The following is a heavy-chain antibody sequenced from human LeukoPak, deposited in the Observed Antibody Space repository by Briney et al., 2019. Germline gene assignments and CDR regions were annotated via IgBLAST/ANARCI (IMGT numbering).Heavy chain of an antibody. J-gene: IGHJ4*02. V-gene: IGHV3-9*01. D-gene: IGHD6-19*01. CDR3: ATNPPGIAVAGNGNFDN. CDR2: ITWNSDAI. Sequence: GGSLRLSCAASGFAFDDYAMHWVRQAPGKGLEWVSGITWNSDAIGYADSVKGRFTISRDNAKNSLYLQMESLRAEDTAFNYCATNPPGIAVAGNGNFDNWGQGTLVTVSS. CDR1: GFAFDDYA.